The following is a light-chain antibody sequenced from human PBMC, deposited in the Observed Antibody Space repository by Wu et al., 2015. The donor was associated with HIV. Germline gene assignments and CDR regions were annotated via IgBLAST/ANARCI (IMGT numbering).Light chain of an antibody. Sequence: EIVLTQSPATLSLSPGRRATLSCRASQSIDSDLGWYQQRPGQAPRLLIYDASTRATGIPARFTGGGSGTDYSLTISSLEPEDFAVYYCQQHANWPLTFGQGTRLEIK. CDR3: QQHANWPLT. CDR1: QSIDSD. V-gene: IGKV3-11*01. CDR2: DAS. J-gene: IGKJ5*01.